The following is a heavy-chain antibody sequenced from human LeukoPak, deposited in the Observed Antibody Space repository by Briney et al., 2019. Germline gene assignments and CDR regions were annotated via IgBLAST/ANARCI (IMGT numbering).Heavy chain of an antibody. CDR1: GESFSGYY. V-gene: IGHV4-34*01. CDR2: INHSGST. D-gene: IGHD2-2*01. J-gene: IGHJ4*02. CDR3: ARRSIVVVPAANGGFDY. Sequence: PSETLSLTCAVYGESFSGYYWNWIRQPPGKGLEWIGEINHSGSTNYNPSLESRVAISVDTSKNQFSLKLSSVTAADTAVYYCARRSIVVVPAANGGFDYWGQGTLVTVSS.